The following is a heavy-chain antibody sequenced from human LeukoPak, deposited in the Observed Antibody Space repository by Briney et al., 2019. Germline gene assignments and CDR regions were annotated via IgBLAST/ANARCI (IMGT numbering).Heavy chain of an antibody. CDR3: ASGSYYFDY. J-gene: IGHJ4*02. D-gene: IGHD1-26*01. CDR1: GGSIRSYY. V-gene: IGHV4-59*08. Sequence: SETLSLTCTVSGGSIRSYYWSWIRQPPGKGLEWIGYIYYSGSTKYNSSLKSRATISVDTSKNQFSLKLNSVTAADTAVYYCASGSYYFDYWGQGTLVTVSS. CDR2: IYYSGST.